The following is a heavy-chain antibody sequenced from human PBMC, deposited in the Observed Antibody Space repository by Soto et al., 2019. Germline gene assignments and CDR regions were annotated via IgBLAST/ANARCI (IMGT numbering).Heavy chain of an antibody. CDR1: GGSISSSNW. CDR3: ASRCFGELFDWFDA. V-gene: IGHV4-4*02. J-gene: IGHJ5*02. CDR2: IYHSGST. Sequence: SETLSLTCAVSGGSISSSNWWSWVRPPPGKGLEWIGEIYHSGSTNYKPSLKSRVTISVDKSKNTFSLQMSSVTAADTAVYYCASRCFGELFDWFDAWGQGTLVTVSS. D-gene: IGHD3-10*01.